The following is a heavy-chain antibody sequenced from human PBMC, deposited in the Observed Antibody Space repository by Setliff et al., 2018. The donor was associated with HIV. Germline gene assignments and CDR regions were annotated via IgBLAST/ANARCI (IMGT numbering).Heavy chain of an antibody. CDR1: GFTFSGAE. CDR3: ARAHFLVAMTRNWFDP. V-gene: IGHV3-73*01. Sequence: PGESLKISCAASGFTFSGAEIHWVRQVSGKGLEWVGRIRSKADKYATDYGASAKGRFIISRDDSKKTAYLQMSSLRADDTAVYYCARAHFLVAMTRNWFDPWGQGTLVTVSS. J-gene: IGHJ5*02. D-gene: IGHD5-12*01. CDR2: IRSKADKYAT.